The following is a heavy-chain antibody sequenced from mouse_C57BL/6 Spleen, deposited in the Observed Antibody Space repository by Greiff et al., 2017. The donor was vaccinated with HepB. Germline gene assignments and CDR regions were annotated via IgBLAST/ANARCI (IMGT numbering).Heavy chain of an antibody. CDR2: ISSGSSTI. V-gene: IGHV5-17*01. Sequence: EVMLVESGGGLVKPGGSLKLSCAASGFTFSDYGMHWVRQAPEKGLEWVAYISSGSSTIYYADTVKGRFTISRDNAKNTLFLQMTSLRSEDTAMYYCASSLRYYYAMDYWGQGTSVTVSS. D-gene: IGHD1-1*01. J-gene: IGHJ4*01. CDR3: ASSLRYYYAMDY. CDR1: GFTFSDYG.